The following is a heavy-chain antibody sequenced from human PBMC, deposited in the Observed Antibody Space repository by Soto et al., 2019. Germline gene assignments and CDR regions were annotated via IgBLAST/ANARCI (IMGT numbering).Heavy chain of an antibody. J-gene: IGHJ6*02. CDR3: ARGPRAPPPHDYGMDV. CDR2: ISGGGGTT. V-gene: IGHV3-23*01. CDR1: GFTFSSHV. Sequence: EVQLLESGGGLVQPGGSLRLSCAASGFTFSSHVMNWVRQAPGKGLEWVAAISGGGGTTFYGDSVEGRFTMSRDNSKNTLFLQMNSLRAEATALYYCARGPRAPPPHDYGMDVWGQGTTVTVSS.